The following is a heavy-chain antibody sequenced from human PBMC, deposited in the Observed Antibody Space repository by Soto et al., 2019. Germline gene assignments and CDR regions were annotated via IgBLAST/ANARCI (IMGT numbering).Heavy chain of an antibody. CDR2: ITASGDVE. D-gene: IGHD6-6*01. CDR3: AKGSSRAGYT. Sequence: EVQLLESGGDLVQPGGSLRLSCAASGFSFSSSVMTWVRQAPGKGLDWVSSITASGDVEAYADSVRARFTISRDNSKNTLSLQMSSLRVDDTALYYCAKGSSRAGYTWGQGTLVTVSS. CDR1: GFSFSSSV. V-gene: IGHV3-23*01. J-gene: IGHJ5*02.